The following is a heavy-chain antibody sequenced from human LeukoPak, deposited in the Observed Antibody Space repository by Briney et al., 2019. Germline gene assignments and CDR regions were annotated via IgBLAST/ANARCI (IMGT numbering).Heavy chain of an antibody. J-gene: IGHJ4*02. D-gene: IGHD6-6*01. CDR3: AREYSTSSEGDYFDY. CDR2: IYHSGST. CDR1: GASITTYF. V-gene: IGHV4-59*01. Sequence: SETLSLTCTVSGASITTYFWTWIRQPPGKGLEWIGYIYHSGSTNYNPSLKSRVTISLDTSRNQFSLRLSSVTAADTAVYFCAREYSTSSEGDYFDYWGQGSLVTVSS.